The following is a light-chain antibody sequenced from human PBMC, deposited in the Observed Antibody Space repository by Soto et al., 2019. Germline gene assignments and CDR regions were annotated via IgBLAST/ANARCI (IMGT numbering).Light chain of an antibody. CDR3: QQYDNWPPTT. J-gene: IGKJ5*01. V-gene: IGKV3D-15*01. CDR1: QNISSY. Sequence: EIVMTQSPATLSVSPGERATLSCRASQNISSYLIWYQQKPGQSPRLLMYDVSNRATGIPARFSGSGSGTEFTLTISSLQSDDFAVYYCQQYDNWPPTTFGQGTRLEIK. CDR2: DVS.